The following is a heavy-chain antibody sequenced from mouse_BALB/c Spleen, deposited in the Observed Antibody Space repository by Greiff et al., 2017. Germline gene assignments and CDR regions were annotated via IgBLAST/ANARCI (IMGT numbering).Heavy chain of an antibody. J-gene: IGHJ4*01. CDR1: GFTFSSYG. V-gene: IGHV5-6-3*01. CDR2: INSNGGST. D-gene: IGHD2-1*01. CDR3: ARVYGNPYAMDY. Sequence: EVQGVESGGGLVQPGGSLKLSCAASGFTFSSYGMSWVRQTPDKRLELVATINSNGGSTYYPDSVKGRFTISRDNAKNTLYLQMSSLKSEDTAMYYCARVYGNPYAMDYWGQGTSVTVSS.